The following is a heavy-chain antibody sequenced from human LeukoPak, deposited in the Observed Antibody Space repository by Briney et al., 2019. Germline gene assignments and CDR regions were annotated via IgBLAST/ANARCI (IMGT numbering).Heavy chain of an antibody. J-gene: IGHJ4*02. V-gene: IGHV3-7*03. Sequence: GGSLRLSCVASGFSFGKYRMSWVRQAPGKGLEWVANIKLDGSEKNYVDSVKGRFTISRDNTKNSLYLQMNSLRAEDTAVFYCARDQYDTWSRRGNFDSWGQGTLVIVSS. D-gene: IGHD3/OR15-3a*01. CDR2: IKLDGSEK. CDR3: ARDQYDTWSRRGNFDS. CDR1: GFSFGKYR.